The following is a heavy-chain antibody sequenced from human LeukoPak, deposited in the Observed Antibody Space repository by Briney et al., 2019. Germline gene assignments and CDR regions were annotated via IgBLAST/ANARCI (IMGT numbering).Heavy chain of an antibody. D-gene: IGHD5-24*01. V-gene: IGHV3-43*01. CDR2: INWDGASR. Sequence: PGGSLRLSCAASGFTFDDYTMYWIRRAPGKGLEWVSAINWDGASRTYADSVKGRFSISRDNSKNSLYLQMNSLRREDTALYYCVKGGGGLATITSLQYWGQGTLVTVSS. J-gene: IGHJ4*02. CDR3: VKGGGGLATITSLQY. CDR1: GFTFDDYT.